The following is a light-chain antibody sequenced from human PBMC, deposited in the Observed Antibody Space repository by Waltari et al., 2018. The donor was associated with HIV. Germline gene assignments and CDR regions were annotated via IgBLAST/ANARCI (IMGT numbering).Light chain of an antibody. CDR2: EDT. V-gene: IGLV3-1*01. Sequence: SYELTQPPSVSVSPGQTATISCSGDSLGNKYVSWYQKKAGQSPSLVIFEDTKRPSGISERFSGSNSGNAATLTISETRALDEADYYCQSWDSSTVVFGGGTKVTVL. J-gene: IGLJ2*01. CDR3: QSWDSSTVV. CDR1: SLGNKY.